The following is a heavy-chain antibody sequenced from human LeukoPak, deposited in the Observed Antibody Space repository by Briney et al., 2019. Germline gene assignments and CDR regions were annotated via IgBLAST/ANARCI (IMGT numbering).Heavy chain of an antibody. CDR2: IRWDGGGT. V-gene: IGHV3-43D*04. Sequence: PGGSLRLSCAASGFTFDDYVMHWVRQPPGKGLEWVSLIRWDGGGTFYAESVRGRFTISRDNNKNSPYLQMNSLKIEDTDLYYCANEEKSRSWSQMDVWGKGTTVIVSS. CDR1: GFTFDDYV. J-gene: IGHJ6*03. CDR3: ANEEKSRSWSQMDV. D-gene: IGHD1-26*01.